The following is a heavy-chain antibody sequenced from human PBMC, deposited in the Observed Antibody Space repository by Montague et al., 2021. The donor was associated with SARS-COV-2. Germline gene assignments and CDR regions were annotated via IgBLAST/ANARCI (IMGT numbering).Heavy chain of an antibody. D-gene: IGHD3-10*01. CDR1: RDSISSHNYF. V-gene: IGHV4-39*07. J-gene: IGHJ3*02. Sequence: SETLSLTCTVSRDSISSHNYFWAWIRQPPGKGLEWIGSVDYSGLTFYNPSLESRVTISVDRSKKQFSLKVNSVTAADTAVYYCAKDGEALAWGTFDIWGQGTMVTVSS. CDR2: VDYSGLT. CDR3: AKDGEALAWGTFDI.